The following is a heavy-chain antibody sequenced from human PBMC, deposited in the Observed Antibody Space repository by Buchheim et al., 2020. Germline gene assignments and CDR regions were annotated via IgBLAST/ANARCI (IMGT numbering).Heavy chain of an antibody. Sequence: QVQLQESGPGLVKPSETLSLNCNVSGDSISEYYWIWIRQSPGKGLEWIGHIYHKGGTKYNPSLKSRITISTDISQNQCSLRLRSVTAADTAIYYCARGSTVYRDIAIRSYHAMDVWGQGT. CDR2: IYHKGGT. CDR3: ARGSTVYRDIAIRSYHAMDV. CDR1: GDSISEYY. J-gene: IGHJ6*02. D-gene: IGHD2-15*01. V-gene: IGHV4-4*09.